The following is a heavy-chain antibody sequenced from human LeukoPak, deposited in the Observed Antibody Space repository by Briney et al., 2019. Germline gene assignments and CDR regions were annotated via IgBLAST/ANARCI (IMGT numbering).Heavy chain of an antibody. J-gene: IGHJ4*02. CDR1: GFTFSSYA. Sequence: GGSLRLSCAASGFTFSSYARSWVRQARGKGLEWVSGISGSGGSTYYADSVKGRFTISRDNSKNTLYLQMNNLRAEDTAVYDYAKDHGMITFGGVIVPDYYFDYWGQGTLVTVSS. CDR2: ISGSGGST. CDR3: AKDHGMITFGGVIVPDYYFDY. D-gene: IGHD3-16*02. V-gene: IGHV3-23*01.